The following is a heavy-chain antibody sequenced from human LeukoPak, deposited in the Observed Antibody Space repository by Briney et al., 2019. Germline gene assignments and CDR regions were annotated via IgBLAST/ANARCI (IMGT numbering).Heavy chain of an antibody. D-gene: IGHD2-21*02. V-gene: IGHV3-7*01. J-gene: IGHJ6*03. CDR3: ARVSRHIVVVTAIPFRYYYYMDV. CDR2: IKQDGSEK. CDR1: GFTFSSYW. Sequence: GGSLRLSCAASGFTFSSYWMNWVRQAPGKGLEWVANIKQDGSEKYYVDSVKGRLTISRDNAKNSLYLQMNSLRAGDTAVYYCARVSRHIVVVTAIPFRYYYYMDVWGKGTTVTVSS.